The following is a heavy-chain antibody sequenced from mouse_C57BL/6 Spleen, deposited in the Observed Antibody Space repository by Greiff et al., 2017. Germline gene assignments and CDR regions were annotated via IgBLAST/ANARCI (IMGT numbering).Heavy chain of an antibody. CDR1: GYTFTRSG. J-gene: IGHJ1*03. CDR3: AREFPSLRRDYYGICWYFDV. D-gene: IGHD1-1*01. V-gene: IGHV1-81*01. CDR2: IYPRSGHT. Sequence: VPLQQSGAELARPGASVKLSCKASGYTFTRSGISWVKQRTGQGLEWIGEIYPRSGHTYYTEKFKGKATLTADKSSSPAYMELRSLTSEDSAVYCCAREFPSLRRDYYGICWYFDVWGTGTTVTVSS.